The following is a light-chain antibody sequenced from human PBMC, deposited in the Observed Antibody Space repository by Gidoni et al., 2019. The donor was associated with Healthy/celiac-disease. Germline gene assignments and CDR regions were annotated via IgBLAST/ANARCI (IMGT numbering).Light chain of an antibody. CDR3: QAWDSSFVV. J-gene: IGLJ2*01. V-gene: IGLV3-1*01. CDR1: KLGDKY. Sequence: YELTQPPSVSVSPGQTASITCSGDKLGDKYACWYQQKPGQSPVLVIYQDSKRPSGIPERFSGSNSGNTATLTISGTQAMDEADYYCQAWDSSFVVFGGGTKLTVL. CDR2: QDS.